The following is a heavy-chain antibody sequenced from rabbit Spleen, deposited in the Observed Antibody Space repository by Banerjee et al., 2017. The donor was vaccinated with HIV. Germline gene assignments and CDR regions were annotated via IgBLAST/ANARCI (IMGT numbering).Heavy chain of an antibody. CDR2: IAAGSSGYT. Sequence: QSLEESGGDLVKPGASLTLTCTASGFSFSYSYYMCWVRQAPGKGLEWIACIAAGSSGYTYYASWAKGRFTISKTSSTTVTLQMTSLTAADTATYFCARDGAGGSYFALWGQGTLVTVS. D-gene: IGHD8-1*01. J-gene: IGHJ4*01. CDR1: GFSFSYSYY. V-gene: IGHV1S40*01. CDR3: ARDGAGGSYFAL.